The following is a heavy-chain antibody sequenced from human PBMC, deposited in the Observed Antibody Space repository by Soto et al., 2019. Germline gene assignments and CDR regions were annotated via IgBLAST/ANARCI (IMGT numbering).Heavy chain of an antibody. CDR3: AKDAKTTSGWFLDS. V-gene: IGHV3-23*01. D-gene: IGHD6-19*01. CDR2: ITGSGVST. CDR1: GFTFSSYA. Sequence: GGSLRLSCAASGFTFSSYAMTWVRQAPGKGLEGVSAITGSGVSTYHADSVKGRFTISRDNSANTLYLQMNGLSAEDTAVYYCAKDAKTTSGWFLDSWGPGTLVTVSS. J-gene: IGHJ4*02.